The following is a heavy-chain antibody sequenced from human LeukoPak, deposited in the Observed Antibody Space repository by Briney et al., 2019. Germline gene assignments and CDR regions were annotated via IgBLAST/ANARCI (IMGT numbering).Heavy chain of an antibody. D-gene: IGHD3-9*01. CDR1: GYTFTGYY. J-gene: IGHJ4*02. CDR3: ARSNYDILTGYFY. V-gene: IGHV1-2*02. Sequence: ASVKVSCKASGYTFTGYYMHWVRQAPGQGLGWMGWINPNSGGTNYAQKFQGRVTMTRDTSISTAYMELSRLRSDDTAVYYCARSNYDILTGYFYWGQGTLVTVSS. CDR2: INPNSGGT.